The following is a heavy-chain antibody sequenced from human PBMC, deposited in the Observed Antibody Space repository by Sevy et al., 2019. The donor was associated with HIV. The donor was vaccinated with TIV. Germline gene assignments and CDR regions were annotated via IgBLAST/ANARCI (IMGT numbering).Heavy chain of an antibody. D-gene: IGHD3-10*01. J-gene: IGHJ6*02. CDR3: ARDPMVRGNMDV. CDR2: ISSSSSYI. CDR1: GFTFSSYS. Sequence: GSLRLACAASGFTFSSYSMNWVRQAPGKGLEWVSSISSSSSYIYYADSVKGRFTISRDNAKNSLYLQMNSLRAEDTAVYYCARDPMVRGNMDVWGQGTTVTVSS. V-gene: IGHV3-21*01.